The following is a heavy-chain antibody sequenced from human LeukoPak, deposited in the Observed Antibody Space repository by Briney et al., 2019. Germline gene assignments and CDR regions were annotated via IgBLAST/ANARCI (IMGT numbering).Heavy chain of an antibody. J-gene: IGHJ4*02. D-gene: IGHD6-6*01. CDR2: ISGSGGST. Sequence: PGGSLRLSCAASGFTFSGYAMSWVRQAPGKGLEWVSAISGSGGSTYYADSVKGRFTISRDNSKNTLYLQMNSLRAEDTAVYYCAKSGGIAARRPTKFDYWGQGTLVTVSS. CDR3: AKSGGIAARRPTKFDY. V-gene: IGHV3-23*01. CDR1: GFTFSGYA.